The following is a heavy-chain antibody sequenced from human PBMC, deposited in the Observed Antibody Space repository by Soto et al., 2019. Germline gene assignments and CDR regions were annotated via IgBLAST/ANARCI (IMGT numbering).Heavy chain of an antibody. CDR1: GVTFSSFG. J-gene: IGHJ4*02. CDR3: AKAARTTTLYNFDF. Sequence: EVQLLESGGGLVQPGGSLRLSCAASGVTFSSFGMNWVRQAPGKGLEWVSLISDSGGTTFHADSVKGRFSISRDNSKNKLYLQMNSLRGEDTAVYYCAKAARTTTLYNFDFWGPGTLVTVSS. CDR2: ISDSGGTT. V-gene: IGHV3-23*01. D-gene: IGHD1-1*01.